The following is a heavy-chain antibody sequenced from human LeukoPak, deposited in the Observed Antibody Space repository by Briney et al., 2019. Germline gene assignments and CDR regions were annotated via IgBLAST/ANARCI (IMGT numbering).Heavy chain of an antibody. CDR3: ARDLGSSSSYYHYGMDV. V-gene: IGHV1-2*02. D-gene: IGHD6-6*01. Sequence: ASVKVSCKASGYTFTGYYMHWVRQAPGQGLEWMGWINPNSGGTNYAQKFQGRVTMTRDTSISTAYMELSRLRSDDTAVYYCARDLGSSSSYYHYGMDVWGQGTTVTVSS. CDR1: GYTFTGYY. CDR2: INPNSGGT. J-gene: IGHJ6*02.